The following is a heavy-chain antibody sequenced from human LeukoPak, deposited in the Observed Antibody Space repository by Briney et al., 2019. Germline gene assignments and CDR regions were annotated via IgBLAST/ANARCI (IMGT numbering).Heavy chain of an antibody. V-gene: IGHV4-34*01. CDR2: INHSGST. CDR1: GGSFSGYY. D-gene: IGHD3-16*02. J-gene: IGHJ4*02. CDR3: ARKTVWGSYRWDY. Sequence: SETLSLTCAVYGGSFSGYYWSWIRQPPGGGLEWIGEINHSGSTNYNPSLMSRVTISVDTSKNQFSLKLSSVTAADTAVYYCARKTVWGSYRWDYWGQGTLVTVSS.